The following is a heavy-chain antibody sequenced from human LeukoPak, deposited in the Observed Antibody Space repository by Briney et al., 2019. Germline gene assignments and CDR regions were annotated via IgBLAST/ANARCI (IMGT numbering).Heavy chain of an antibody. CDR1: GGSISSYY. CDR2: IYYSGST. Sequence: SETLSLTCTVSGGSISSYYWSRIRQPPGKGLEWIGYIYYSGSTNYNPSLKSRVTISVDTSKNQFSLKLSSVTAADTAVYYCARIAVAGSYYFDYWGQGTLVTVSS. V-gene: IGHV4-59*08. J-gene: IGHJ4*02. CDR3: ARIAVAGSYYFDY. D-gene: IGHD6-19*01.